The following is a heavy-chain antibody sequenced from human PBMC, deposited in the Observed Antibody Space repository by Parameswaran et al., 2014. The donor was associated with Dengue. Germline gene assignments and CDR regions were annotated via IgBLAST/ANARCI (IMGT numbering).Heavy chain of an antibody. CDR1: GGSISSSSFY. CDR3: AISFDF. CDR2: IYYSGST. Sequence: SETLSLTCTVSGGSISSSSFYWGWIRQPPGKGLEWIGSIYYSGSTYYNPSLKGRVTISVDTSKNQFSLMVNSVTAADTAVYYCAISFDFWGQGTLVTVSS. V-gene: IGHV4-39*01. J-gene: IGHJ4*02.